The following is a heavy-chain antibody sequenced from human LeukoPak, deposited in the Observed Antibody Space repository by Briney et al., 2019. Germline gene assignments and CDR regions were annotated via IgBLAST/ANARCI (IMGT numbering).Heavy chain of an antibody. V-gene: IGHV4-61*02. CDR2: VYTRGTT. J-gene: IGHJ4*02. CDR1: GVSISSGSYY. D-gene: IGHD2-8*02. CDR3: ARGYWFYSDY. Sequence: SETLSLTCTVSGVSISSGSYYWSWIRQPAGKGLEWIGRVYTRGTTSYNPSLKSRVTISVDTSKNQFSLRLSSVTAADTAVYYCARGYWFYSDYWGQGTLVTVSS.